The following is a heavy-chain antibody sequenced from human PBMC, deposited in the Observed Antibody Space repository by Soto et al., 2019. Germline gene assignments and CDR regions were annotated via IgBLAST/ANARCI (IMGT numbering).Heavy chain of an antibody. CDR2: IYYSGST. V-gene: IGHV4-31*11. Sequence: PSETLSLTCAVSGGSIXSGGYYWSWIRQHPGKGLEWIGYIYYSGSTYYNPSLKSRVTISVETSKNQFSLKLSSVTAADTAVYYCVRHAQWIIRAYWGQGSLVTVS. D-gene: IGHD5-12*01. CDR3: VRHAQWIIRAY. J-gene: IGHJ4*02. CDR1: GGSIXSGGYY.